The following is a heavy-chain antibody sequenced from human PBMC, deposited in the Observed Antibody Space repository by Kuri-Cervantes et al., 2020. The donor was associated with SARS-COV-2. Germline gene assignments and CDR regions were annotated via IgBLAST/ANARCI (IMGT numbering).Heavy chain of an antibody. CDR2: ISSSSSTI. D-gene: IGHD6-19*01. CDR3: ARIASSSGWENFDY. CDR1: GFTFSSYS. J-gene: IGHJ4*02. Sequence: GGSLRLSCAASGFTFSSYSMNWVRQAPGKGLEWVSYISSSSSTIYYADSVKGRFTISRDNAKNSLYLQMNSLRAEDTAVYYCARIASSSGWENFDYWGQGTLVTVS. V-gene: IGHV3-48*01.